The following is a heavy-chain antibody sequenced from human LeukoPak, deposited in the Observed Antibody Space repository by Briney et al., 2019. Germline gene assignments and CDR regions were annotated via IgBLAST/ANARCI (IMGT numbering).Heavy chain of an antibody. J-gene: IGHJ4*02. Sequence: PGGSLRLSCAASGFTFSNTWMSWIRQPPGKGLEWIGYIYYSGSTNYNPSLKSRVTISVDTSKNQFSLKLSSVTAADTAVYYCARGGYDYGDYVFDYWGQGTLVTVSS. CDR2: IYYSGST. CDR1: GFTFSNTW. D-gene: IGHD4-17*01. V-gene: IGHV4-59*01. CDR3: ARGGYDYGDYVFDY.